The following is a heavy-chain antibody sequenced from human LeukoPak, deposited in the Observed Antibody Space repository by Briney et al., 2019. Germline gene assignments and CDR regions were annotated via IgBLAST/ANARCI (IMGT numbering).Heavy chain of an antibody. CDR1: GFTFSSSG. D-gene: IGHD1-26*01. CDR3: ARGSGSYYFDAFDI. CDR2: INQGGSEK. V-gene: IGHV3-7*04. J-gene: IGHJ3*02. Sequence: PGGSLRLSCAASGFTFSSSGMNWVRQAPGKGLEWVANINQGGSEKYYVDSVKGRFTISRDNAKNSLYLQMDSLRAEDTAVYYCARGSGSYYFDAFDIWGQGTMVTVSS.